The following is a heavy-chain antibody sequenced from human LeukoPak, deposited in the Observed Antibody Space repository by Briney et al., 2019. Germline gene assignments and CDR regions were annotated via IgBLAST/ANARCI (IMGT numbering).Heavy chain of an antibody. CDR1: GVSFDDYY. CDR3: TRMTAGHDY. V-gene: IGHV4-34*01. CDR2: INHSGYT. Sequence: SETLSLTCAVSGVSFDDYYCSWVRQTPGKGLEWIGEINHSGYTNDSPSLKSRVTLSIDTSRKQFSLNLRSVTVADTGIYYCTRMTAGHDYWGQGTLVTVSS. J-gene: IGHJ4*02. D-gene: IGHD2-21*02.